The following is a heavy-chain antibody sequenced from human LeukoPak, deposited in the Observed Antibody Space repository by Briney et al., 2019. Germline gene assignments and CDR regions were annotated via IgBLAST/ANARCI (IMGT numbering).Heavy chain of an antibody. Sequence: ASVKVSCKASGGTFSSYAITWVRQAPGQGLEWMGRIIPILGIANYAQKFQGRVTIIVDTSTSTAYMELSSLRSEDTAVYYCAKVADVHYCSSTSCPEGLFDYWGQGTLVTVSS. CDR2: IIPILGIA. D-gene: IGHD2-2*01. V-gene: IGHV1-69*04. J-gene: IGHJ4*02. CDR1: GGTFSSYA. CDR3: AKVADVHYCSSTSCPEGLFDY.